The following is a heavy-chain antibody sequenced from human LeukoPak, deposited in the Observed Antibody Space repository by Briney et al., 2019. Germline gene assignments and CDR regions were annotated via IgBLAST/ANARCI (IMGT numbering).Heavy chain of an antibody. CDR1: GFTFSSYS. V-gene: IGHV3-21*04. D-gene: IGHD2-2*01. J-gene: IGHJ4*02. CDR2: ISSSSSYI. CDR3: AKDTCSSTSCGADY. Sequence: PGGSLRLSCAASGFTFSSYSMNWVRQAPGKGLEWVSSISSSSSYIYYADSVKGRFTISRDNAKNSLYLQMNSLRAEDMALYYCAKDTCSSTSCGADYWGQGTLVTVSS.